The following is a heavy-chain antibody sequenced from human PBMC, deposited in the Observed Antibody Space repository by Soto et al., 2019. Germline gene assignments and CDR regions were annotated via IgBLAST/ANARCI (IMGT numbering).Heavy chain of an antibody. CDR1: GYSFTTYW. Sequence: GESLKISCKGSGYSFTTYWISWVRQMPGKGLEWMGRIDPSDAYTNYSPSFQGHVTISADKSISTAYLQWSSLKASDTAMYYCARHRSSSTETIDYWGQGMLVTVSS. D-gene: IGHD6-19*01. J-gene: IGHJ4*02. V-gene: IGHV5-10-1*01. CDR3: ARHRSSSTETIDY. CDR2: IDPSDAYT.